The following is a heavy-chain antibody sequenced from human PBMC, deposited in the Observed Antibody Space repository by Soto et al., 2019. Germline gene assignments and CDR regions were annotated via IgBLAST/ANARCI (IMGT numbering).Heavy chain of an antibody. D-gene: IGHD5-18*01. J-gene: IGHJ4*02. Sequence: QVQLVESGGGVVQPGRSLRLSCAASGFTFSTYGMHWVRQAPCKGLEWVAVISYDGSNKYYADSVKGRFTISRDNSKNTLYLQMSSLRAEDTAVYYCAKGFSYSVIDYWGQGTLVTVFS. CDR3: AKGFSYSVIDY. CDR1: GFTFSTYG. V-gene: IGHV3-30*18. CDR2: ISYDGSNK.